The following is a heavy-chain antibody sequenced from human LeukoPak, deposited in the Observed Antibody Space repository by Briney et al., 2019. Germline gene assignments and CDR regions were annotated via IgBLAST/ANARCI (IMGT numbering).Heavy chain of an antibody. D-gene: IGHD5-24*01. Sequence: PGGSLRLSCAASGFSFSDYYMSWIRQAPGKGLERVSYISSSGGNIYYADSVKGRFTISRDNAKNSLYLQMNSLRAEDTGVYYCARADGYNPIYYYYGMDVWGQGTTVTVSS. CDR1: GFSFSDYY. CDR3: ARADGYNPIYYYYGMDV. V-gene: IGHV3-11*01. J-gene: IGHJ6*02. CDR2: ISSSGGNI.